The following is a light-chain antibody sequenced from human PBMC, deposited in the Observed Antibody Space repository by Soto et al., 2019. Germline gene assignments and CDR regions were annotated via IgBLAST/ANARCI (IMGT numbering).Light chain of an antibody. CDR1: QGISSY. V-gene: IGKV1D-8*02. Sequence: MTQSRSLLSSSPIDRVTISCRISQGISSYLAWYQQKPGKAPKLLIYAASTLQSGVPSRFSGSGSGTDFTLTISCLQSDDFPTYYCQQYYSYHTFGGGTKV. CDR2: AAS. CDR3: QQYYSYHT. J-gene: IGKJ4*01.